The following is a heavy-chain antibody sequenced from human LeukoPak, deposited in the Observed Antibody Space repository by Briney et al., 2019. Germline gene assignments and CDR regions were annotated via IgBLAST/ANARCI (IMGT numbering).Heavy chain of an antibody. CDR2: INHSGST. V-gene: IGHV4-34*01. Sequence: PSETLSLTCAVYGGSFSGYYWSWIRQPPGKGLEWIGEINHSGSTNYNPSLKSRVTISVDTSKNQFSLKLSSVTAADTAVYYCARGRRSGYYHYWGQGILVTVSS. CDR3: ARGRRSGYYHY. CDR1: GGSFSGYY. J-gene: IGHJ4*02. D-gene: IGHD3-22*01.